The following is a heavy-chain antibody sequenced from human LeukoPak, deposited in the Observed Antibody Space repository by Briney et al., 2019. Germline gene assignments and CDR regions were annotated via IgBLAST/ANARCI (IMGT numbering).Heavy chain of an antibody. D-gene: IGHD5-18*01. CDR1: GFTFNNYA. CDR3: AKDRTGYSYGYFLSP. Sequence: PGGSLRLSCAASGFTFNNYAMTWVRQAPGKGLEWVSTISDSVSGGSTYYADPVKGRFTISRDNSKNTLYLQMNSLRAEDTAVYYCAKDRTGYSYGYFLSPWGQGTLVTVSS. J-gene: IGHJ5*02. CDR2: ISDSVSGGST. V-gene: IGHV3-23*01.